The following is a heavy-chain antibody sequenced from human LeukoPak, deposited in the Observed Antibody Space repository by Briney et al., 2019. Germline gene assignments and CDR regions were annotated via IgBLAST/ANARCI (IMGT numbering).Heavy chain of an antibody. Sequence: GGSLRLSCAASGFTFSSNWMHWVRQAPGKGLVWVSRINSDGSSTNYADSVKGRFTISRDNAKNTLYLQMNSLRAEDTALYYCARDQYSGYDRAFDIWGQGTMVTVSS. CDR1: GFTFSSNW. CDR2: INSDGSST. V-gene: IGHV3-74*01. D-gene: IGHD5-12*01. CDR3: ARDQYSGYDRAFDI. J-gene: IGHJ3*02.